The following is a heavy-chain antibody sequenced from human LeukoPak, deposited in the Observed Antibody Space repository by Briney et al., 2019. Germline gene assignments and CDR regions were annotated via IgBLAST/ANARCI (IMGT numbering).Heavy chain of an antibody. CDR3: ATLPSIAARGFWFDP. J-gene: IGHJ5*02. Sequence: SQTLSLTCTVSGGSISSGGYYWSWIRQHPGKGLEWIGYIYYSGSTYYNPSLKSRVTISVDTSKNQFSLRLSSVTAADTAVYYCATLPSIAARGFWFDPWGQGTLVTVSS. D-gene: IGHD6-6*01. CDR2: IYYSGST. V-gene: IGHV4-31*03. CDR1: GGSISSGGYY.